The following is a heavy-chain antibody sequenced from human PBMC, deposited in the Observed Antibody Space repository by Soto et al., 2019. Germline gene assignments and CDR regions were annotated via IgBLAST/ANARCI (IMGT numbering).Heavy chain of an antibody. Sequence: PGGSLRLSCAASGFTFSSYWMSWVRQAPGKGLEWVANIKQDGSEKYYVDSVKGRFTISRDNAKNSLYLQMNSLRAEDTAVYYCARDGLFGSYELQHWGQGTLVTVSS. CDR2: IKQDGSEK. D-gene: IGHD1-26*01. V-gene: IGHV3-7*01. CDR1: GFTFSSYW. J-gene: IGHJ1*01. CDR3: ARDGLFGSYELQH.